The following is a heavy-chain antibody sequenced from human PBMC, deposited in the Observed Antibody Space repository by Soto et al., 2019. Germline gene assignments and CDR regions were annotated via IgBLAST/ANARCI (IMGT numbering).Heavy chain of an antibody. CDR3: ARAHYYDSSGYYSPSGYYFDD. D-gene: IGHD3-22*01. V-gene: IGHV3-30-3*01. CDR2: ISYDGSNK. CDR1: GFTFRTYA. Sequence: QVQLVESGGGVVQPGRSLRLSCAASGFTFRTYAMHWVRQAPGKGLEWVAVISYDGSNKKYADSVKGRFTISRDNSKSTLDLQMDSLRPEDTALYYCARAHYYDSSGYYSPSGYYFDDWGQGTLVTVSS. J-gene: IGHJ4*02.